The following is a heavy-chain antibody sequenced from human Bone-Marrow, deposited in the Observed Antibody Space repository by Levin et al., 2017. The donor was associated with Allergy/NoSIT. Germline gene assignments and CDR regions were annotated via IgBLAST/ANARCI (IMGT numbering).Heavy chain of an antibody. D-gene: IGHD1-1*01. CDR2: IKSETDGGTI. Sequence: LSLTCAASGFSFTKVWMTWVRQAPGKGLEWVGRIKSETDGGTIDYAAPVKGRFTISRDDSRSTLYLQMNSLNTEDTAVYYCTTEVWARGIRHDYWGQGTLVTVSS. CDR3: TTEVWARGIRHDY. V-gene: IGHV3-15*01. CDR1: GFSFTKVW. J-gene: IGHJ4*02.